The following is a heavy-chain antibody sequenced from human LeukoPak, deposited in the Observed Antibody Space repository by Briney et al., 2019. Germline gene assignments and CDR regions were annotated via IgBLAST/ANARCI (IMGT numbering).Heavy chain of an antibody. CDR2: IYYGGST. V-gene: IGHV4-39*02. J-gene: IGHJ4*02. Sequence: SETLSLTCTVSGGSITSSRYYWGWIRQPPGKRLEWIGSIYYGGSTYYNPSIKSRVTISVDTSKTQFSLKRSSVTAADTAVCYWARDYCGTGSAYWGQGTLVTVSS. CDR1: GGSITSSRYY. CDR3: ARDYCGTGSAY. D-gene: IGHD3-10*01.